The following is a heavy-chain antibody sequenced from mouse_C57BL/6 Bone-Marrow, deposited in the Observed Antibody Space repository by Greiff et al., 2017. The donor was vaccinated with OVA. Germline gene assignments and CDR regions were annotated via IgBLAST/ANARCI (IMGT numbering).Heavy chain of an antibody. V-gene: IGHV7-1*01. Sequence: EVMLVESGGGLVQSGRSLRLSCATSGFTFSDFYMEWVRQAPGKGLEWIAASRNKANDYTTEYSASVKGRFLVSSDTSQSILYLQMYALRAEDTAMYYGARDAHSTLGSYWYFDVWGTGTTVTVSS. J-gene: IGHJ1*03. D-gene: IGHD3-1*01. CDR3: ARDAHSTLGSYWYFDV. CDR1: GFTFSDFY. CDR2: SRNKANDYTT.